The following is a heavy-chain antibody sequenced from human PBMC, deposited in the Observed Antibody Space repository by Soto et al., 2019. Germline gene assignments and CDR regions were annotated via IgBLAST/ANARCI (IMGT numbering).Heavy chain of an antibody. CDR2: IWYDGSNK. CDR3: ARAYYYDSSGPVEYFDY. D-gene: IGHD3-22*01. V-gene: IGHV3-33*01. CDR1: GFTFSSYG. Sequence: GGFLRLSCAASGFTFSSYGMHWVRQAPGKGLEWVAVIWYDGSNKYYADSVKGRFTISRDNSKNTLYLQMNSLRAEDTAVYYCARAYYYDSSGPVEYFDYWGQGTLVTVSS. J-gene: IGHJ4*02.